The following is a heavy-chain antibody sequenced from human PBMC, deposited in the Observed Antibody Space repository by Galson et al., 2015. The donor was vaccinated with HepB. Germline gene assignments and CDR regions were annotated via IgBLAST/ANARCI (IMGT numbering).Heavy chain of an antibody. CDR2: IIPILGIA. CDR1: GGTFSSYA. CDR3: ARDGTLNEYYDFWSGYYPYYY. D-gene: IGHD3-3*01. Sequence: SVKVSCKASGGTFSSYAISWVRQAPGQGLEWMGRIIPILGIANYAQKFQGRVTITADKSTSTAYMELSSLRSEDTAVYYCARDGTLNEYYDFWSGYYPYYYWGQGTLVTVSS. J-gene: IGHJ4*02. V-gene: IGHV1-69*04.